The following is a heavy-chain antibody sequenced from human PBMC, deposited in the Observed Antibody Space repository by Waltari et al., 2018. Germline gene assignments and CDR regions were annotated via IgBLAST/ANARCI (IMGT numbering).Heavy chain of an antibody. D-gene: IGHD3-22*01. J-gene: IGHJ4*02. CDR1: GGTFSSYA. CDR3: ATWGNYYDSSGYLGGY. CDR2: IIPIFGTA. Sequence: QVQLVQSGAEVKKPGSSVKVSCKASGGTFSSYAISWVRQAPGQGLEWMGGIIPIFGTANYEQKFQGRVTITADESTSTAYMELSSLRSEDTAVYYCATWGNYYDSSGYLGGYWGQGTLVTVSS. V-gene: IGHV1-69*01.